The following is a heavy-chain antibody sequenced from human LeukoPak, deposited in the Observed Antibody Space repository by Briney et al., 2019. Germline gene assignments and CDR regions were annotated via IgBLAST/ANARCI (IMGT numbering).Heavy chain of an antibody. D-gene: IGHD3-22*01. V-gene: IGHV1-46*01. CDR2: INPSTGST. CDR3: ARGVHVRVYDSNPHYGHY. CDR1: GYIFTSYY. J-gene: IGHJ4*02. Sequence: ASVKVSCKASGYIFTSYYIFWVRQAPGQGLEWMGIINPSTGSTSYSQKFQSRVTMTRDMSTSTVYMELSSLRSEDTALYYCARGVHVRVYDSNPHYGHYWGQGTLVTVSS.